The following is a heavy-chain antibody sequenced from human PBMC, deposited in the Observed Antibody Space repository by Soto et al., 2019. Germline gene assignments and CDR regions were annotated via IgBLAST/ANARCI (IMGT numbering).Heavy chain of an antibody. J-gene: IGHJ3*02. CDR3: TRRLGDWDDAFDI. Sequence: GGSLRLSCAASGFTFSGSAMHWVRQASGKGLEWVGRIRSKANSYATAYAASVKGRFTISRDDSKNTAYLQMNSLKTEDTAVYYCTRRLGDWDDAFDIWGQGTMVTVSS. CDR1: GFTFSGSA. V-gene: IGHV3-73*01. D-gene: IGHD3-9*01. CDR2: IRSKANSYAT.